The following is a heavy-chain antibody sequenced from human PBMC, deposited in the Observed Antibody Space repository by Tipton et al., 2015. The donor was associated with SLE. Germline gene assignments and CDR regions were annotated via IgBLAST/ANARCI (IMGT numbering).Heavy chain of an antibody. V-gene: IGHV4-59*11. Sequence: TLSLTCNVSGGSINSHYWSWIRQSPGKGLECIGESNDSGKTNYNPALESRATISVDTSRSQFSLRLTSVTAADTAVYYCARALSSSRGDAFDIWGQGTMVTVSS. CDR3: ARALSSSRGDAFDI. CDR2: SNDSGKT. D-gene: IGHD6-13*01. CDR1: GGSINSHY. J-gene: IGHJ3*02.